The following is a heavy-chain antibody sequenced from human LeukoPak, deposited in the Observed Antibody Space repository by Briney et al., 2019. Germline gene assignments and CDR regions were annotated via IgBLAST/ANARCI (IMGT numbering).Heavy chain of an antibody. CDR2: IYTSGST. V-gene: IGHV4-4*09. Sequence: SETPSLTCTVSGGSISSYYWSWIRQPPGKGLEWIGYIYTSGSTNYNPSLKSRVTKSVDTSKNQFSLKLSSVTAADTAVYYCARGIAARRWYWFDPWGQGTLVTVSS. J-gene: IGHJ5*02. CDR1: GGSISSYY. CDR3: ARGIAARRWYWFDP. D-gene: IGHD6-6*01.